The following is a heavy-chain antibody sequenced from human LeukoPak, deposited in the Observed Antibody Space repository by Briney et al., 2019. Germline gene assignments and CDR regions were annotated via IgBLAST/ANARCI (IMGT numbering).Heavy chain of an antibody. J-gene: IGHJ6*02. CDR2: IYYSGST. V-gene: IGHV4-39*07. CDR3: ARGLSSGPKYSSSWYPYYYYGMDV. Sequence: SETLSLTCTVSGGSISSSSYYWGWIRQPPGKGLEWIGSIYYSGSTYYNPSLKSRVTISVDTSKNQFSLKLSSVTAADTAVYYCARGLSSGPKYSSSWYPYYYYGMDVWPRDHGHRLL. CDR1: GGSISSSSYY. D-gene: IGHD6-13*01.